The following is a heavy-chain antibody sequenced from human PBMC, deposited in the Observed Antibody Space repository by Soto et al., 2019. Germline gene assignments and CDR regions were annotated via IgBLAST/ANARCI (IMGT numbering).Heavy chain of an antibody. V-gene: IGHV4-31*03. Sequence: QVQLQESGPGLVKPSQTLSLTCTVSGGSISSGGYYWSWIRQHPGKGLEWIGYIYYSGSTYYNPSLKSRVTISVDTSKNLFSLKLSSVTAADTAVYYCARESGSYYSPSPIDYWGQGTLVTVSS. D-gene: IGHD3-10*01. CDR1: GGSISSGGYY. CDR2: IYYSGST. J-gene: IGHJ4*02. CDR3: ARESGSYYSPSPIDY.